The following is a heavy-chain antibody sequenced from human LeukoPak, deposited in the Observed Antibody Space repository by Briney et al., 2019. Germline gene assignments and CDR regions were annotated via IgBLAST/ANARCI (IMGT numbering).Heavy chain of an antibody. V-gene: IGHV4-34*01. CDR2: INHSGST. CDR3: ARDSSSWYRNPFDY. CDR1: GGSFSGYY. J-gene: IGHJ4*02. Sequence: SETLSLTCAVYGGSFSGYYWSWIRQPPGKGLEWIGEINHSGSTNCNPSLKSRVTISVDTSKNQFSLKLSSVTAADTAVYYCARDSSSWYRNPFDYWGQGTLVTVSS. D-gene: IGHD6-13*01.